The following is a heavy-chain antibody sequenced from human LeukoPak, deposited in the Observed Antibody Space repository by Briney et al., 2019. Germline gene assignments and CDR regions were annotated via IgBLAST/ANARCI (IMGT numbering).Heavy chain of an antibody. CDR3: ARHREMDSYEAFDM. V-gene: IGHV4-59*08. J-gene: IGHJ3*02. CDR2: IVYSGST. D-gene: IGHD5-24*01. CDR1: GGSISSYY. Sequence: PSETLSLTCTVSGGSISSYYWSWIRQPPGQGLEWIGFIVYSGSTNYNPSLKSRVTISIDTSNNQLSLKLSSVTAADTAVYYCARHREMDSYEAFDMWGQGTMVIVSS.